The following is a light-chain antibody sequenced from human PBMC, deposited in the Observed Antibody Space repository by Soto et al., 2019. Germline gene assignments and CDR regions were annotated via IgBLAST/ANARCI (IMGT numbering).Light chain of an antibody. CDR3: QQYLKWPLT. CDR2: GAS. CDR1: QSIGTT. V-gene: IGKV3-15*01. J-gene: IGKJ4*01. Sequence: EILMTQFPVSLSVSPGEGVTFSCRASQSIGTTLAWYQQKPGQAPTLLIYGASTRATGIPARFSGSGSGTEFSLTISSLLAEDFAVYYCQQYLKWPLTFAGGTKVDI.